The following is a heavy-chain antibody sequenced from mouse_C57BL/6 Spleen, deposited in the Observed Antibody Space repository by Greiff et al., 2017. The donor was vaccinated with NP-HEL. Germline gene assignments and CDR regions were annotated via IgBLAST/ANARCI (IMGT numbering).Heavy chain of an antibody. CDR2: IYPGDGDT. CDR3: ARESTTVVAPYYFDY. D-gene: IGHD1-1*01. CDR1: GYAFSSSW. Sequence: QVQLKQSGPELVKPGASVKISCKASGYAFSSSWMNWVKQRPGKGLEWIGRIYPGDGDTNYNGKFKGKATLTADKSSSTAYMQLSSLTSEDSAVYFCARESTTVVAPYYFDYWGQGTTLTVSS. J-gene: IGHJ2*01. V-gene: IGHV1-82*01.